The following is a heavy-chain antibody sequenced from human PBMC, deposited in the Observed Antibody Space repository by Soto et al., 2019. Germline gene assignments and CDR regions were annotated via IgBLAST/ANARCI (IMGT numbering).Heavy chain of an antibody. D-gene: IGHD3-10*01. CDR1: GFTFYDYV. CDR2: ISASRVSRAST. J-gene: IGHJ4*02. Sequence: GGSLILSCAASGFTFYDYVMNWVRQATGKGLEWVSGISASRVSRASTFYADSMKGRFTISRDDSKNTLYLQMKGLRPEDTAVYYCAKDATNHYGSGSFDYWGQGTPVTVSS. V-gene: IGHV3-23*01. CDR3: AKDATNHYGSGSFDY.